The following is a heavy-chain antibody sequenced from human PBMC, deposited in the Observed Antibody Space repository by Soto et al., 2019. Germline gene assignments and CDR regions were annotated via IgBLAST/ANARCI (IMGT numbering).Heavy chain of an antibody. J-gene: IGHJ4*02. Sequence: EVQLLESGGGLVQPGGSLRLSCAASGFTFNNYAMPWVRQAPGKGLEWVSAISGGGDTTSYADSVKGRFTVSRDGSKNTLYLQMRSLRAEDTAIYYCAKGRGGSGSLTPRVDFWGQGTLVTVSS. CDR1: GFTFNNYA. CDR3: AKGRGGSGSLTPRVDF. CDR2: ISGGGDTT. V-gene: IGHV3-23*01. D-gene: IGHD3-10*01.